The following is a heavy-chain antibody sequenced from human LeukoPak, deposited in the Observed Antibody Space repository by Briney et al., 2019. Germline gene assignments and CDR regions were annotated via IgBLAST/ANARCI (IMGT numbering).Heavy chain of an antibody. CDR3: ARDPYCSSTSCYDIFDY. CDR2: IKQDGSDK. V-gene: IGHV3-7*01. J-gene: IGHJ4*02. CDR1: GFTFSSYW. D-gene: IGHD2-2*01. Sequence: GGSLRLSCAASGFTFSSYWMNWVRQAPGKGLEWVANIKQDGSDKYYVDSVKGRFTISRDNAKNSLYLQMNSLRAEDTAVYYCARDPYCSSTSCYDIFDYWGQGTLATVSS.